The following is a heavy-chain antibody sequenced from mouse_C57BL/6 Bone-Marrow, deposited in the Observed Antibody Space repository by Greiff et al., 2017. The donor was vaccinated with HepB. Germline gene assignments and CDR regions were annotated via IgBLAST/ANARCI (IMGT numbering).Heavy chain of an antibody. D-gene: IGHD2-2*01. CDR1: GFTFNTYA. V-gene: IGHV10-3*01. CDR3: VRSTMATTGGYYAMDY. J-gene: IGHJ4*01. CDR2: IRSKSSNYAT. Sequence: DVMLVESGGGLVQPKGSLKLSCAASGFTFNTYAMHWVRQAPGKGLEWVARIRSKSSNYATYYADSVKDRFTISRDDSQSMLYLQMNNLKTEDTAMYYCVRSTMATTGGYYAMDYWGQGTSVTVSS.